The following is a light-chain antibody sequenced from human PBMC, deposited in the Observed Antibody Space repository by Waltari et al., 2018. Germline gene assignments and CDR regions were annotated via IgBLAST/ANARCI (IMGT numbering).Light chain of an antibody. Sequence: VLTQTPLSSPVTLGQSASISSRSRQSLVHRDGNTYWNWFQQRPGQPPRLLIYRISDRLSGVPDSVSCSGAGTEFTLTIRRVESGDCGVDYCMQATQSPFTFGHGTQLDIK. CDR3: MQATQSPFT. CDR2: RIS. V-gene: IGKV2-24*01. CDR1: QSLVHRDGNTY. J-gene: IGKJ2*01.